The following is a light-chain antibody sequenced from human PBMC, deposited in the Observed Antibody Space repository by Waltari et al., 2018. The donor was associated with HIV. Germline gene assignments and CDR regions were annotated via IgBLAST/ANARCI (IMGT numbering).Light chain of an antibody. CDR2: WAS. CDR1: QSVLYSSNNKNY. Sequence: DIVMTQSPDSLAVSLGERATINCKSSQSVLYSSNNKNYLAWYQQKPGQPPKLLIYWASTRESGFPDRFSGSGSQTDVTLTISSLQAEDVAFYYCQQYYSTLRTFGQGTKVEIK. CDR3: QQYYSTLRT. V-gene: IGKV4-1*01. J-gene: IGKJ1*01.